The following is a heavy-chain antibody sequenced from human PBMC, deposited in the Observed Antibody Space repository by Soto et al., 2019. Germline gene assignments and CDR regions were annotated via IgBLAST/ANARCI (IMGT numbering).Heavy chain of an antibody. J-gene: IGHJ6*02. D-gene: IGHD2-15*01. Sequence: SGPTLVNPTQTLTLTCTFSGFSLTTSGMRVSWIRQPPGQTPEWLARIDWDDDKVYSRSLRTRLTISKDTSKNQVVLIMTNMDPVDTATYYCARTRVVSAVNYGMDVWGQGTTVTVSS. CDR2: IDWDDDK. V-gene: IGHV2-70*04. CDR3: ARTRVVSAVNYGMDV. CDR1: GFSLTTSGMR.